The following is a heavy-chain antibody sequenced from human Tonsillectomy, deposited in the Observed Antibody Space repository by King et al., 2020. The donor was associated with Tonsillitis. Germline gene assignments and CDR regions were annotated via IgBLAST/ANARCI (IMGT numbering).Heavy chain of an antibody. Sequence: VQLVESGGGLVQPGGSLRLSCAASGFTFSSYWMNWVRQAPGKGLEWVASIKQDGSEKYYVDSVKGRFIISRDNAKNSLYLQMNSRRAEDTAVYYCARRRNGGKYCSGGRCNDHNWFAPWGQGTLVTVSS. V-gene: IGHV3-7*01. CDR3: ARRRNGGKYCSGGRCNDHNWFAP. CDR2: IKQDGSEK. CDR1: GFTFSSYW. J-gene: IGHJ5*02. D-gene: IGHD2-15*01.